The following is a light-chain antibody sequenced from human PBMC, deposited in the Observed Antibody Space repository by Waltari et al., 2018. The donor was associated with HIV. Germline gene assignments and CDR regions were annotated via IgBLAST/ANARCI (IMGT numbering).Light chain of an antibody. Sequence: DSPMTQSPSTLSESVGDSVTITCRARRNIDNRMAWYQQKPGKVPTLLIYFASTLQRGVPWRFSGSGSGTEFTLTISSLQPDDFATYYCQGGNGYFGQGTKVEIK. J-gene: IGKJ2*01. CDR1: RNIDNR. V-gene: IGKV1-5*03. CDR2: FAS. CDR3: QGGNGY.